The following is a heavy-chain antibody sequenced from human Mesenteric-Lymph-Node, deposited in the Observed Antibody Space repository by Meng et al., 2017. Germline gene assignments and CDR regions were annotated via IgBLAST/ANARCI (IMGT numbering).Heavy chain of an antibody. CDR2: ISHDGSNK. J-gene: IGHJ4*02. D-gene: IGHD5-18*01. CDR3: AGGYSYGDY. CDR1: GFAFSSYG. V-gene: IGHV3-30*03. Sequence: QGQLVESGVGVVQPGRSLRLSCAASGFAFSSYGMHWVRQAPGKGLEWVALISHDGSNKYYADSVKGRFTVSRDNSKNTLYLQMNSQTTEDTAVYYCAGGYSYGDYWGQGTLVTVSS.